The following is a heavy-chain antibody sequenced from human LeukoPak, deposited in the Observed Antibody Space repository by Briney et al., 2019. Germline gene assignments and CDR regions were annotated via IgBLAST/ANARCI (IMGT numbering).Heavy chain of an antibody. V-gene: IGHV3-30*02. CDR1: GFTFSSYG. D-gene: IGHD2-15*01. CDR3: AKDGPYCSGGSCYSGRIDY. Sequence: GGSLRLSCAAFGFTFSSYGMHWVRQAPGKGLEWVAFIRYDGSNKYYADSVKGRLTISRDNSKDTLYLQMNSLRAEDTAVYYCAKDGPYCSGGSCYSGRIDYWGQGTLVTVSS. CDR2: IRYDGSNK. J-gene: IGHJ4*02.